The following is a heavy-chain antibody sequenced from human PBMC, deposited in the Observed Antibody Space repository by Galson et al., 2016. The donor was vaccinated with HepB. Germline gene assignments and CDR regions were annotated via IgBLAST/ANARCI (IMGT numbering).Heavy chain of an antibody. D-gene: IGHD4-17*01. CDR3: TADLPDSGANAHDY. CDR2: IKSKTDGGTT. J-gene: IGHJ4*02. Sequence: SLRLSCAASGFTFTSSWMSWVRQAPGKGLEWVGRIKSKTDGGTTDYAAPVKGRFTISRDDSKNTLYLQMNSLKTEDTAVYYCTADLPDSGANAHDYWGQGTLVTVSS. CDR1: GFTFTSSW. V-gene: IGHV3-15*01.